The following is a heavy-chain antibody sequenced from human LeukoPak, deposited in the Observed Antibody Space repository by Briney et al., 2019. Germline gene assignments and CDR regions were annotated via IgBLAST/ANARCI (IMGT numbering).Heavy chain of an antibody. CDR2: ISANGGST. Sequence: GGSLRLSCSASGFIISNYAMHWVRQAPGKGLEYVSPISANGGSTYYADSVKGRFTISRDNSKNTLYLQMSSLRAEDTAIYHCVKDLYKGDSSSWYYFDYWGQGTLVTVSS. J-gene: IGHJ4*02. CDR1: GFIISNYA. D-gene: IGHD6-13*01. V-gene: IGHV3-64D*06. CDR3: VKDLYKGDSSSWYYFDY.